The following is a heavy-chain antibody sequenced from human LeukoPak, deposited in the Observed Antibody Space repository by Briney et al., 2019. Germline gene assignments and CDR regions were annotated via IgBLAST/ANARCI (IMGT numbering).Heavy chain of an antibody. CDR2: MNPNSGNT. CDR1: GYTFTSYD. Sequence: ASVKVSCKASGYTFTSYDINWVRQATGQGLEWMGWMNPNSGNTGYAQKFQGRVTINRNTSISTAYMELSSLRSEDTAVYYCARGRRIAVARVYYFDYWGQGTLVTVSS. D-gene: IGHD6-19*01. CDR3: ARGRRIAVARVYYFDY. V-gene: IGHV1-8*03. J-gene: IGHJ4*02.